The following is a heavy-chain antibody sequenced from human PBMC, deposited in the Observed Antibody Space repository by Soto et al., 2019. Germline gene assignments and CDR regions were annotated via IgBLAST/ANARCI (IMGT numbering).Heavy chain of an antibody. V-gene: IGHV1-3*01. CDR1: AYTFTSYA. D-gene: IGHD3-16*01. Sequence: ASVKVSCKASAYTFTSYAMHWVRQAPGQRLEWMGWINAGNGNTKYSQKFQGRVTITRGTSASTAYMELSSLRSEDTAVYYCARVIGGLYYFDYWGQGTLVTVSS. J-gene: IGHJ4*02. CDR3: ARVIGGLYYFDY. CDR2: INAGNGNT.